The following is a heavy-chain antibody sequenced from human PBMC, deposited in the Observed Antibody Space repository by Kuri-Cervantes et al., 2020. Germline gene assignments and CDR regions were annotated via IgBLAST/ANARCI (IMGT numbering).Heavy chain of an antibody. Sequence: GESLKISCAASGFTFSSYWVSWVRQAPGKGLEWVANIKQDGSEKYYVDSVKGRFTISRDNAKNSLYLQMNSLRAEDTAVYYCARAWGDILTGYWGDAFDIWGQGTMVTVSS. V-gene: IGHV3-7*01. CDR2: IKQDGSEK. CDR1: GFTFSSYW. J-gene: IGHJ3*02. D-gene: IGHD3-9*01. CDR3: ARAWGDILTGYWGDAFDI.